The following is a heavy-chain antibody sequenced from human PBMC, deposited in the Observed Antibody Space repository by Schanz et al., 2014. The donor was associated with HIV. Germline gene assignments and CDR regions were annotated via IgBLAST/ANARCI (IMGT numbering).Heavy chain of an antibody. CDR2: INPSGGST. V-gene: IGHV1-46*01. Sequence: QVQLVQSGAEVKKPGSSVTVSCKASGGNFSSYGISWVRQAPGQGLEWMGIINPSGGSTSYAQKFQGRVTLTRDTSTSTAYMELRSLRSDDTAVYYCARDKTVATWAYYYGMDVWGQGTTVTVSS. CDR1: GGNFSSYG. J-gene: IGHJ6*02. CDR3: ARDKTVATWAYYYGMDV. D-gene: IGHD4-4*01.